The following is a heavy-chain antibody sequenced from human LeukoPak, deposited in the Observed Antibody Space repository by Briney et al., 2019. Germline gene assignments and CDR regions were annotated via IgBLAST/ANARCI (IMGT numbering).Heavy chain of an antibody. Sequence: SETLSLACTVSGGSISSGSYYWNWIRQPAGKGLEWIGRIYTSGSTDYNPSLKSRVTISVDTSKNQFSLKLSSVTAADTAVYYCARVVYYGSEVWFDPWGQGTLVTVSS. D-gene: IGHD3-10*01. CDR2: IYTSGST. J-gene: IGHJ5*02. V-gene: IGHV4-61*02. CDR1: GGSISSGSYY. CDR3: ARVVYYGSEVWFDP.